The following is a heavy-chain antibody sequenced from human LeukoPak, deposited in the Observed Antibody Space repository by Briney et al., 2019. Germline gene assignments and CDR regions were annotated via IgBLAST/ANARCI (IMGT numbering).Heavy chain of an antibody. CDR2: IWHDGSSK. CDR1: GFTFSSYG. D-gene: IGHD1-26*01. V-gene: IGHV3-33*01. CDR3: ARGEHFDY. Sequence: GRSLRLSCAASGFTFSSYGMHWVRQAPGKGLEWVAVIWHDGSSKYYVDSVKGRSTISRDNSKNTLYLQMNSLRAEDTSVYYCARGEHFDYWGQGTLVTVSS. J-gene: IGHJ4*02.